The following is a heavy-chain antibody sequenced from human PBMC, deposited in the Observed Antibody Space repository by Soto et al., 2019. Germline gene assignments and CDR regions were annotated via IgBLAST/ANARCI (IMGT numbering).Heavy chain of an antibody. CDR2: IYYSGST. CDR1: GGSVRSGSYH. V-gene: IGHV4-61*01. D-gene: IGHD1-26*01. CDR3: AREWDEPWFDP. Sequence: SQTLSLTCTVAGGSVRSGSYHWSWIRQPPGKGLEWIGYIYYSGSTNYNPSLKSRVTISVDTSKNQFSLKLSSVTAADTAVCYCAREWDEPWFDPCGQGTLVTVSS. J-gene: IGHJ5*02.